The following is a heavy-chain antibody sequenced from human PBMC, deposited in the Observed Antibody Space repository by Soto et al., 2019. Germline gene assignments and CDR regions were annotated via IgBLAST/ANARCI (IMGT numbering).Heavy chain of an antibody. V-gene: IGHV3-23*01. CDR1: GLTFSNCA. Sequence: GGSLRLSCATSGLTFSNCAMSWVRQAPGGGLEWVSSMSGSSSTTYYADSVRGRFTISRDRSKNTLYLQMSSLRAEDTALYYCAKNQERELPRVIDFWGQGTLVTDSS. J-gene: IGHJ4*02. D-gene: IGHD1-7*01. CDR3: AKNQERELPRVIDF. CDR2: MSGSSSTT.